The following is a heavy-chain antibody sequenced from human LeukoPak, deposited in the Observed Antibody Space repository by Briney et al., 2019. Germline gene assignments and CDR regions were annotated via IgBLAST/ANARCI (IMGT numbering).Heavy chain of an antibody. D-gene: IGHD2-2*01. CDR2: IIPIFGTA. Sequence: GASVKVSCKASGGTFSSYAISWVRQAPGQGLEWMGGIIPIFGTANYTQKFQGRVTITTDESTSTAYMELSSLRSEDTAVYYCARFGSTGGHDAFDIWGQGTMVTVSS. CDR3: ARFGSTGGHDAFDI. CDR1: GGTFSSYA. V-gene: IGHV1-69*05. J-gene: IGHJ3*02.